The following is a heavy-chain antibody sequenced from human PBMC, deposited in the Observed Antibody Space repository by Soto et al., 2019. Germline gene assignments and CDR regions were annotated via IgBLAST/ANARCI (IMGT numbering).Heavy chain of an antibody. CDR1: GFTFSSYA. D-gene: IGHD1-1*01. CDR3: ARDGPSGTRGPGGTDV. CDR2: ISYDGSNK. V-gene: IGHV3-30-3*01. Sequence: GGSLRLSCAASGFTFSSYAMHWVRQAPGKGLEWVAVISYDGSNKYYADSVKGRFTISRDNSKNTLYLQMNSLRAEDTAVYYCARDGPSGTRGPGGTDVWGQGXTVTVYS. J-gene: IGHJ6*02.